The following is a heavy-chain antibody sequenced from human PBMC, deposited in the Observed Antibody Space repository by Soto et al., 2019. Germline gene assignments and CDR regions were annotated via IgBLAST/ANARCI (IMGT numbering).Heavy chain of an antibody. CDR1: GYTFTGYY. CDR2: INPNSGCT. D-gene: IGHD6-19*01. J-gene: IGHJ4*02. V-gene: IGHV1-2*04. CDR3: ARGIAVARGPLDY. Sequence: GASVKVSCKASGYTFTGYYMHWVRQATGQGREWMGWINPNSGCTNYAQKFQGWVTMTRDTSISTAYMELSRLRSDDTAVYYCARGIAVARGPLDYWGQGTLVTVSS.